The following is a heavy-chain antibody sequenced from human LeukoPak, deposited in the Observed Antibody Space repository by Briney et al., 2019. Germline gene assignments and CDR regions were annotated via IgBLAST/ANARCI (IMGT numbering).Heavy chain of an antibody. V-gene: IGHV4-34*01. Sequence: SETLSLTCAVYGGSFSGYYWSWIRQPPGKGLEWIGEINHSGSTNCNPSLKSRVTISVDTSKNQFSLKLSSVTAADTAVYYCARGAFDPDIVVVPAAIMSWFDPWGQGTLVTVSS. J-gene: IGHJ5*02. CDR3: ARGAFDPDIVVVPAAIMSWFDP. CDR1: GGSFSGYY. CDR2: INHSGST. D-gene: IGHD2-2*01.